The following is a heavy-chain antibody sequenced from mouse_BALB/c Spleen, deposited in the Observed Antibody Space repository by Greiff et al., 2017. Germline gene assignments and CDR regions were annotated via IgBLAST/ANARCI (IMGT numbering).Heavy chain of an antibody. CDR1: GYSFTGYF. CDR2: INPYNGDT. D-gene: IGHD1-1*01. Sequence: EVHLVESGPELVKPGASVKISCKASGYSFTGYFMNWVKQSHGKSLEWIGRINPYNGDTFYNQKFKGKATLTVDKSSSTAHMELLSLTSEDSAVYYCGNYDGYYYAMDYWGQGTSVTVSS. V-gene: IGHV1-37*01. J-gene: IGHJ4*01. CDR3: GNYDGYYYAMDY.